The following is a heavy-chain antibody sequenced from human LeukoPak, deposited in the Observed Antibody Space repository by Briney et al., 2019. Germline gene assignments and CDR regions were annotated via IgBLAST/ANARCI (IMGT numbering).Heavy chain of an antibody. Sequence: GGSLRLSCAASGFTFSNYAMNWVRQAPGKGLEWVSTIINSGGSTYYAESVKGRYTISRDSSKNTQYLQMNSLRDEDTAVYYCAKDIYGDYGGLDYWGQGTLVTVSS. J-gene: IGHJ4*02. CDR2: IINSGGST. V-gene: IGHV3-23*01. CDR3: AKDIYGDYGGLDY. CDR1: GFTFSNYA. D-gene: IGHD4-17*01.